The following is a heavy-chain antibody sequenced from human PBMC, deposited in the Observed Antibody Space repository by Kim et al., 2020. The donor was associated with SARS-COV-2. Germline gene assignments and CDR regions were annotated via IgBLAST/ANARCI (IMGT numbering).Heavy chain of an antibody. V-gene: IGHV4-59*08. CDR2: IYYSGST. Sequence: SETLSLTCTVSGGSISSYYWSWIRQPPGKGLEWIGYIYYSGSTNYNPSLKSRVTISVDTSKNQFSLKLSSVTAADTAVYYCARHPVGYSSGWIDYWGQGTLVTVSS. D-gene: IGHD6-19*01. CDR1: GGSISSYY. J-gene: IGHJ4*02. CDR3: ARHPVGYSSGWIDY.